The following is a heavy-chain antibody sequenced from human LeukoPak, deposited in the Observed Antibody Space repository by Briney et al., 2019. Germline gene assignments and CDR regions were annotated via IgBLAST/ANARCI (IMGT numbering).Heavy chain of an antibody. Sequence: SETLSLTCSVSGGSISSSSDYWGWVRQPPGKGLEWIGSIYHSETTYYNPSLKSRVIISVDTSKNQFSLKLNPVTAADTAVYYCGRPNPDSSGYYGSFDPWGQGILVTVSS. CDR2: IYHSETT. D-gene: IGHD3-22*01. J-gene: IGHJ5*02. CDR1: GGSISSSSDY. CDR3: GRPNPDSSGYYGSFDP. V-gene: IGHV4-39*01.